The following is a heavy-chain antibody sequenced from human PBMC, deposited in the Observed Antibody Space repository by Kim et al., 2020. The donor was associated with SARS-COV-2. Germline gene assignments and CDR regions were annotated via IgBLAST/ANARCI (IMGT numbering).Heavy chain of an antibody. CDR1: GYTFTSYA. J-gene: IGHJ4*01. CDR2: INAGSGNT. V-gene: IGHV1-3*01. Sequence: ASVKVSCKASGYTFTSYAMHWVRQAPGQRLEWMGWINAGSGNTEYSQKFQGRLIITRDTSASTAYMELSSLRSEDTAVYYCARGGAVLRFLEWLSSYFDY. CDR3: ARGGAVLRFLEWLSSYFDY. D-gene: IGHD3-3*01.